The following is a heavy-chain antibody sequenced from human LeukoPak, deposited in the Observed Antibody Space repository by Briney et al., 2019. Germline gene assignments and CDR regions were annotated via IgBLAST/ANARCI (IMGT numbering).Heavy chain of an antibody. J-gene: IGHJ5*02. CDR3: ARVAVAGPTGWFDP. D-gene: IGHD6-13*01. CDR2: ISYDGSNK. Sequence: PGGSLRLSCAASGFTFSSYAMHWVRQAPGKGLEWVAVISYDGSNKYYADSVKGRFTISRDNIDNVVYLQMSSLRAEDTAVYYCARVAVAGPTGWFDPWGQGTLVTVSS. CDR1: GFTFSSYA. V-gene: IGHV3-30-3*01.